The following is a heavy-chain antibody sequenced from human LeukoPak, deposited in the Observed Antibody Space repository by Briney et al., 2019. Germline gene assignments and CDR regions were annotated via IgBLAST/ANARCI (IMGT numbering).Heavy chain of an antibody. D-gene: IGHD4-17*01. CDR3: ARDSLLRYYFDY. Sequence: PGGSLRLSCAASGFTFSNYWMSWVRQAPGKGLEWVANIKQDGSEKYYVDSVKGRFTISRDNTKNSLYLQMNSLRAEDTAVYYCARDSLLRYYFDYWGQGTLGTVSS. V-gene: IGHV3-7*01. J-gene: IGHJ4*02. CDR1: GFTFSNYW. CDR2: IKQDGSEK.